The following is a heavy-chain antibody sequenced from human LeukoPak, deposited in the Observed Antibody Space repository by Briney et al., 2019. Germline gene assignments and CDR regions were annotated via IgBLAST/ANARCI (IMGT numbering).Heavy chain of an antibody. CDR3: ARGLRGTSFSYHYHYMDV. D-gene: IGHD2-21*01. CDR1: GYTFTGYY. Sequence: ASVKVSCKASGYTFTGYYMHWVRQAPGQGLEWVGWMNPKSGDTVYAQNFQGRVTMARDTFISTAYMELSSLTSADTAVYFCARGLRGTSFSYHYHYMDVWGNGTTVTISS. J-gene: IGHJ6*03. CDR2: MNPKSGDT. V-gene: IGHV1-2*02.